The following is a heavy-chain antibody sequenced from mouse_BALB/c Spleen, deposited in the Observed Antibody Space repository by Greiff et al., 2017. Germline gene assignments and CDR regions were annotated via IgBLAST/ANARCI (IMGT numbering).Heavy chain of an antibody. CDR3: ARPDGDYVWSFDD. V-gene: IGHV7-3*02. Sequence: EVQLVESGGGLVQPGGSLRLSCATSGFTFTDYYMSWVRQPPGKALEWLGFIRNNADGYTTEYSVSVKGRFTISRDNYQNILYLQLNTLRAEDSATYYCARPDGDYVWSFDDWGAGTSVTVSS. CDR2: IRNNADGYTT. CDR1: GFTFTDYY. D-gene: IGHD2-13*01. J-gene: IGHJ1*01.